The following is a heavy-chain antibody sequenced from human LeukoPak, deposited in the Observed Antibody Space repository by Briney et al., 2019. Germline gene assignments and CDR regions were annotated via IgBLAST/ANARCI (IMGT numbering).Heavy chain of an antibody. CDR1: GGTFSNYA. V-gene: IGHV3-30-3*01. CDR2: ISYDGNTI. Sequence: SCKASGGTFSNYAVHWVRQAPGKGLQWVAVISYDGNTIHYADSVKGRFTISRDTSKNTLYLQMNSLRTEDTAVYYCARSGGLQKFDYWGQGTLVTVSS. D-gene: IGHD4-11*01. CDR3: ARSGGLQKFDY. J-gene: IGHJ4*02.